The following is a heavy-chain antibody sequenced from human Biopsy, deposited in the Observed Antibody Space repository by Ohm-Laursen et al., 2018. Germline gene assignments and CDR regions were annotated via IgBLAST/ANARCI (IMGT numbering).Heavy chain of an antibody. CDR2: TRNNGKTYTK. Sequence: SLRLSCAATGFTLSDHNMDWVRLAPGKGLEWVGRTRNNGKTYTKEYAASVKGRLKKKKDDSKNSLYLQMNSLKTEDTAVYFCARDVGSSGWYYYGMDVWGQGTTVTVSS. D-gene: IGHD6-19*01. V-gene: IGHV3-72*01. CDR3: ARDVGSSGWYYYGMDV. CDR1: GFTLSDHN. J-gene: IGHJ6*02.